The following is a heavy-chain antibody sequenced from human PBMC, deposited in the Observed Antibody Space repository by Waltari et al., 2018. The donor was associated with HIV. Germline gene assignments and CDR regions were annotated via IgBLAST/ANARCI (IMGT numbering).Heavy chain of an antibody. CDR3: AKDLAPYGSHGWSLDY. CDR1: GFTFDDYA. J-gene: IGHJ4*02. Sequence: EVQLVESGGGLVQPGRSLRLSCAASGFTFDDYAMHWVRQAPGKGREWVSGISWKSGGIGYADSVKGRFTISRDNAKNSLYLQMNSLRAEDTALYYCAKDLAPYGSHGWSLDYWGQGTLVTVSS. V-gene: IGHV3-9*01. CDR2: ISWKSGGI. D-gene: IGHD6-19*01.